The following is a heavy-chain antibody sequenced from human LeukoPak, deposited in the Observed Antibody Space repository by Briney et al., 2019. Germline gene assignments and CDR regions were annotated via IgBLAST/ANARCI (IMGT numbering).Heavy chain of an antibody. CDR2: INPGGGRT. CDR1: GYIFTRYY. CDR3: ARDYYDFWSGFSGGNALDP. J-gene: IGHJ5*02. Sequence: GASVKISCKASGYIFTRYYIHWVRQAPGQGLEWMAIINPGGGRTTYAQKFQGRVTMTRDMSTSTVYMELSSLRSEDTAVYYCARDYYDFWSGFSGGNALDPWGQGTLVTVSS. V-gene: IGHV1-46*01. D-gene: IGHD3-3*01.